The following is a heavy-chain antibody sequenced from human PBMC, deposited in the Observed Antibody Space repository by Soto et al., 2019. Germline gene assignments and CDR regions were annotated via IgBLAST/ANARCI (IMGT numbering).Heavy chain of an antibody. D-gene: IGHD3-22*01. CDR3: AKDPDYDSSGLFDY. J-gene: IGHJ4*02. CDR2: ISYDGSNK. V-gene: IGHV3-30*18. CDR1: GFTFSSYG. Sequence: PGGSLRLSCAASGFTFSSYGMHWVRQAPGKGLEWVAVISYDGSNKYYADSVKGRFTISRDNSKNTLYLQMNSLRAEDMAVYHCAKDPDYDSSGLFDYWGQGTLVTAPQ.